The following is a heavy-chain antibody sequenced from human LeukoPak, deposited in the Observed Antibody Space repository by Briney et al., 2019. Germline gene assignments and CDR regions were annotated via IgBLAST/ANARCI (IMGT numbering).Heavy chain of an antibody. J-gene: IGHJ5*02. D-gene: IGHD1-26*01. CDR3: ARGGGSYGTRWRNLKNWFDP. Sequence: PSETLSLTCAVYGGSFSGYYWSWIRQPPGKGLEWIGEINHSGSTNYNPSLESRVTISVDTSKNQFSLKLSSVTAADAAVYYCARGGGSYGTRWRNLKNWFDPWGQGTLVTVSS. V-gene: IGHV4-34*01. CDR2: INHSGST. CDR1: GGSFSGYY.